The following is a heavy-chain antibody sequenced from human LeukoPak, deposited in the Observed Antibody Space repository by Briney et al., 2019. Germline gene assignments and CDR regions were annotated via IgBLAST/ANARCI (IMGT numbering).Heavy chain of an antibody. V-gene: IGHV4-59*12. J-gene: IGHJ4*02. CDR3: ARVDVSSGYYFIDY. CDR2: IYYSGST. Sequence: SETLSLTCTVSGGSISSYYWSWIRQPPGKGLEWIGYIYYSGSTNYNPSLKSRVTISVDTSKNQFSLKLSSVTAADTAVYYCARVDVSSGYYFIDYWGQGTLVTVSS. D-gene: IGHD3-22*01. CDR1: GGSISSYY.